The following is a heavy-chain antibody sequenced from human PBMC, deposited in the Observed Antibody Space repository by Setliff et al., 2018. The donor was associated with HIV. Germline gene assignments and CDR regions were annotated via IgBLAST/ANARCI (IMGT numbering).Heavy chain of an antibody. Sequence: SETLSLTCTVSGGSIISESHYWGWIRQPPGKGLEWVGNINYRGRTYYNPSLKSRVTMSVDTSKNQFSLSLNYVTVADTAVYYCARHTLSLNPFDPWGQGTLVTVSS. CDR1: GGSIISESHY. CDR2: INYRGRT. J-gene: IGHJ5*02. CDR3: ARHTLSLNPFDP. D-gene: IGHD2-2*02. V-gene: IGHV4-39*07.